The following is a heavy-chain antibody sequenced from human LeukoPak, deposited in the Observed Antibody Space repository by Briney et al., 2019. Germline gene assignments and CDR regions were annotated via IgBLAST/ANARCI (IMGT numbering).Heavy chain of an antibody. J-gene: IGHJ4*02. V-gene: IGHV3-23*01. Sequence: GGSLRLSCAASGFTFSSFVMSWVRQAPGKGLEWVSSISASGVYKYYTDSVKGRFTISRDNSKNTLYVQMNSLRAEDTAVYYCAKVSCTGGTCSSFDYWGQGTLATVSS. CDR3: AKVSCTGGTCSSFDY. CDR2: ISASGVYK. CDR1: GFTFSSFV. D-gene: IGHD2-8*02.